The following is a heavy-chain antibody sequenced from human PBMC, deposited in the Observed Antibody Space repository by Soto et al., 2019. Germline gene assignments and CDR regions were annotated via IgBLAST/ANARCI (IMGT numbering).Heavy chain of an antibody. V-gene: IGHV4-61*01. J-gene: IGHJ5*01. CDR3: AREKRAGYWFDS. CDR1: RGSVRSDLFY. Sequence: QVQLQESGPGLLRPSETLSLTCAVSRGSVRSDLFYCSWIRQPPGKGLEWIGYIYNSRSTNYNTSLKSRVTMSLDTPNNQFFLKLTSVTAADTAVYYCAREKRAGYWFDSWGQGTLVTVSS. D-gene: IGHD3-10*01. CDR2: IYNSRST.